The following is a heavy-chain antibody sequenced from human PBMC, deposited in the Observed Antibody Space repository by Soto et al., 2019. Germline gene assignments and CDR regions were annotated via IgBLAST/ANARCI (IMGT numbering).Heavy chain of an antibody. CDR1: GYSFTSYW. CDR3: ASAGGYYDSSGYYNY. Sequence: PGESLKISCKGSGYSFTSYWITWVRQMPGKGLEWMGRIDPSDSYTNYSPSFQGHVTISADKSISTAYLQWSSLKASDTAMYYCASAGGYYDSSGYYNYWGQGTLVTVSS. V-gene: IGHV5-10-1*01. J-gene: IGHJ4*02. CDR2: IDPSDSYT. D-gene: IGHD3-22*01.